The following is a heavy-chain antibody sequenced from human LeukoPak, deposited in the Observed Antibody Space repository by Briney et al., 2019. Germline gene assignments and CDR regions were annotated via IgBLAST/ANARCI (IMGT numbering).Heavy chain of an antibody. Sequence: LETLSLTCTVSGGSVSSGSYYWSWIRQPPGKGLEWIGYIYYSGSTNYNPSLKSRVTISVDTSKNQFSLKLSSVTAADTAVYYCARDRGGYSGYDYYFDYWGQGSLVTVSS. J-gene: IGHJ4*02. CDR1: GGSVSSGSYY. CDR2: IYYSGST. D-gene: IGHD5-12*01. V-gene: IGHV4-61*01. CDR3: ARDRGGYSGYDYYFDY.